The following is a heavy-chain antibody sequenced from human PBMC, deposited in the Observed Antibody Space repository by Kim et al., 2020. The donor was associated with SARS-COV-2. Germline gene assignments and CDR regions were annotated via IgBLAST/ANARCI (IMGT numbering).Heavy chain of an antibody. J-gene: IGHJ5*02. CDR2: INWNDGST. Sequence: GGSLRLSCVAFGFTFDDYGMSWVRQAPGKGLEWVSGINWNDGSTGYADSVKGRFTISRDNARNSLYLQMNSLRGEDTALYHCARVRSPGYGSGWYTGWFDPWGQGTLVTVSS. CDR3: ARVRSPGYGSGWYTGWFDP. D-gene: IGHD6-19*01. V-gene: IGHV3-20*01. CDR1: GFTFDDYG.